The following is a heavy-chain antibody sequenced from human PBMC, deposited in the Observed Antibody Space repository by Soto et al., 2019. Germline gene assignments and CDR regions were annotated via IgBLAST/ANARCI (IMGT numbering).Heavy chain of an antibody. CDR1: GGPISSYY. CDR3: ARGSSGWPPRLDY. D-gene: IGHD6-19*01. Sequence: QVQLQESGPGLVKPSETLSLNCTVSGGPISSYYWSWIRQSPGKGLEWIGYIYYSGSTNYNPSLKSRVTLPVDTSKNQFSLELSSVTAADTAVYYCARGSSGWPPRLDYWGQGTLVTVSS. J-gene: IGHJ4*02. CDR2: IYYSGST. V-gene: IGHV4-59*01.